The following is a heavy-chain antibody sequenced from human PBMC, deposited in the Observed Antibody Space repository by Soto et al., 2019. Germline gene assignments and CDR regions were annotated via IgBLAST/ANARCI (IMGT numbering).Heavy chain of an antibody. V-gene: IGHV3-30*18. CDR1: GFTFSSYG. J-gene: IGHJ4*02. CDR2: ISYDGSNK. D-gene: IGHD3-22*01. CDR3: AKVGYDSSGYYSYYDY. Sequence: GGSLRLSCAASGFTFSSYGMHWVRQAPGKGLEWVAVISYDGSNKYYADSVKGRFTISRDNSKNTLYLQMNSLRAEDTAVYYCAKVGYDSSGYYSYYDYWGQGTLDTVSS.